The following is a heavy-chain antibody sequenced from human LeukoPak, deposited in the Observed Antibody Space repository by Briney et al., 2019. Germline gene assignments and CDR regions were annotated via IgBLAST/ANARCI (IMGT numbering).Heavy chain of an antibody. V-gene: IGHV3-30*04. D-gene: IGHD6-19*01. CDR1: GFTFSSYA. CDR2: ISYDGSNK. J-gene: IGHJ3*02. CDR3: ARDRSGQWLVVETRDAYDI. Sequence: GGPLRPSCAASGFTFSSYAMHWVRQAPGKGLEWVAVISYDGSNKYYADSVKGRFTISRDKSKNTLYLQMSSLRAEDTAVYYCARDRSGQWLVVETRDAYDILGQGTLVTVSS.